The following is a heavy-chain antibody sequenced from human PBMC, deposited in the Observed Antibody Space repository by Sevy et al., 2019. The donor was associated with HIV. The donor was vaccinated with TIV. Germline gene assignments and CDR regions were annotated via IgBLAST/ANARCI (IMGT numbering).Heavy chain of an antibody. CDR3: ARQMKSPLIAAAGSVPFDN. J-gene: IGHJ4*02. CDR2: ISPGDSDT. Sequence: GESLKISCKGSGYSFTSYWIGWVRQMPGKGLEWMGIISPGDSDTRYSPSFQGQVTISADKSISTAYLQWSSLKASDTAMYYYARQMKSPLIAAAGSVPFDNWGQGTLVTVSS. V-gene: IGHV5-51*01. D-gene: IGHD6-13*01. CDR1: GYSFTSYW.